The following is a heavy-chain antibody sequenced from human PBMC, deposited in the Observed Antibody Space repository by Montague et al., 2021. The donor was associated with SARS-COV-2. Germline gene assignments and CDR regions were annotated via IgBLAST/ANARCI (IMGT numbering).Heavy chain of an antibody. CDR1: GDSITSDSYC. CDR2: IYPSGST. Sequence: TLSLTCTVSGDSITSDSYCWSWIRQPAGKGLEWIGHIYPSGSTNYNPSLRSRVTLSVDTSKKRFSLRLSSVSAADTAMYYCARDWWGTGGMLGGWGQGTLVTVSS. CDR3: ARDWWGTGGMLGG. J-gene: IGHJ4*02. V-gene: IGHV4-61*09. D-gene: IGHD2-8*02.